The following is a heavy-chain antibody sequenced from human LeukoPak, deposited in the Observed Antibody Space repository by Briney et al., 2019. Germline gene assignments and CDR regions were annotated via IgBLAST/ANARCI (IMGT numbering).Heavy chain of an antibody. CDR2: IYYSGST. Sequence: SETLPLTCTVSGGSISSYYWSWIRQPPGKGLEWIGYIYYSGSTNYNPSLKSRVTISVDTSKNQFSLKLSSVTAADTAVYYCAAIGYCSSTSCPFDYWGQGTLVTVSS. J-gene: IGHJ4*02. V-gene: IGHV4-59*01. CDR3: AAIGYCSSTSCPFDY. D-gene: IGHD2-2*01. CDR1: GGSISSYY.